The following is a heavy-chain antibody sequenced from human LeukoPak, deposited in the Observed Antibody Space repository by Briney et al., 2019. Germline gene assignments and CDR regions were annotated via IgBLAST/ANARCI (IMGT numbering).Heavy chain of an antibody. CDR1: GDSIGGPTYY. CDR2: IDSRGDT. CDR3: ARHRIVITFQGGTVRGYFDY. J-gene: IGHJ4*02. Sequence: KTSETLSLTCAVSGDSIGGPTYYWAWIRQPPGKGLECIGSIDSRGDTDYNPSLKSRVTMSVDTSKNQLSLELRSVTAADTAVYYCARHRIVITFQGGTVRGYFDYWGQGTLVTASS. D-gene: IGHD3-16*01. V-gene: IGHV4-39*01.